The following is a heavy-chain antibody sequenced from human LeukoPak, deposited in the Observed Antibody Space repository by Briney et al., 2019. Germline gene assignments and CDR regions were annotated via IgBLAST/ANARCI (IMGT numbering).Heavy chain of an antibody. V-gene: IGHV1-69*05. CDR3: AREIITSVAGINYFDY. CDR1: GGTFSSYA. Sequence: SVKVSCKASGGTFSSYAISWVRQAPGQGLEWMGRIIPIFGTTNYAQKFQGRVTITTDESTSTAYMELSSLRSEDTAVYYCAREIITSVAGINYFDYWGQGTLVTVSS. D-gene: IGHD6-19*01. CDR2: IIPIFGTT. J-gene: IGHJ4*02.